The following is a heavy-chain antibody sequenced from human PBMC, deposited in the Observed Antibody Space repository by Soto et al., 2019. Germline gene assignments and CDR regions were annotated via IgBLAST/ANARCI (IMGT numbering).Heavy chain of an antibody. CDR2: ISGSGGST. CDR1: GFTFSSYA. Sequence: XGSLRLSCAASGFTFSSYAMSWVRQAPGKGLEWVSAISGSGGSTYYADSVKGRFTISRDNSKNTLYLQMNSLRAEDTAVYYCAKDNEIRALWYYDSSGYSYYFEYWGQGTLVTVSS. V-gene: IGHV3-23*01. D-gene: IGHD3-22*01. CDR3: AKDNEIRALWYYDSSGYSYYFEY. J-gene: IGHJ4*02.